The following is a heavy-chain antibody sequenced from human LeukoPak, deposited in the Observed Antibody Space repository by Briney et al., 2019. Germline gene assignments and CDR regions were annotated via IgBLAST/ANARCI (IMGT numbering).Heavy chain of an antibody. CDR1: GFIFSSHG. D-gene: IGHD2/OR15-2a*01. Sequence: PGGSLRLSCAASGFIFSSHGMNWVRQAPGKGLEWVSGISPSGDATFYADSVKGRFTISRDNSKNTVYLQMDSLRFEDAAVYYCARDTPLYADSPDAFDIWGQGTMVTVSS. V-gene: IGHV3-23*01. CDR3: ARDTPLYADSPDAFDI. CDR2: ISPSGDAT. J-gene: IGHJ3*02.